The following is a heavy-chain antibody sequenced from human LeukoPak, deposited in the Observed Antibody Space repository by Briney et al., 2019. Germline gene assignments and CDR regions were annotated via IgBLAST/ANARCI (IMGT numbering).Heavy chain of an antibody. V-gene: IGHV5-51*01. CDR1: GYTFTNNW. D-gene: IGHD3-10*01. CDR2: IYPGDSDT. Sequence: GESLKISCTGSGYTFTNNWIGWVRQMPGKGLEWMGSIYPGDSDTKYSPSLQGQVTISADKSINTAYLQWSSLNASDTAIYYCARLYGVIKFYYYYMDVWGKGTTVTVSS. J-gene: IGHJ6*03. CDR3: ARLYGVIKFYYYYMDV.